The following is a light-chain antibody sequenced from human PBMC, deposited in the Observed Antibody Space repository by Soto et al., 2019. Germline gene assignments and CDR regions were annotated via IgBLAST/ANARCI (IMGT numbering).Light chain of an antibody. CDR2: KAS. CDR1: QSISNW. J-gene: IGKJ1*01. V-gene: IGKV1-5*03. Sequence: DIQMTQSPSTLSASVGERVTIACRASQSISNWLAWYQQRPGKATKLLIYKASNLESGVPSRFSGSGSGTEFTLIISSLQPDEFATYYCQQYNSYSWTVGQGTKVDIK. CDR3: QQYNSYSWT.